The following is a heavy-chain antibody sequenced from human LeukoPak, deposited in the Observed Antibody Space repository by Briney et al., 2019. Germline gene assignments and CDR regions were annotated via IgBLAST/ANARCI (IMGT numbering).Heavy chain of an antibody. CDR3: VKEVVATIPPL. CDR1: GFILSNCA. V-gene: IGHV3-23*01. CDR2: IDTKGTRT. Sequence: GGSLTLSCAASGFILSNCAMAWVRQAPGKGREWVSGIDTKGTRTYYTDSGKGRFTISRDNSKNTLFLQLNSLRAEDTAVYYCVKEVVATIPPLWGQGTLVTVSS. J-gene: IGHJ4*02. D-gene: IGHD5-12*01.